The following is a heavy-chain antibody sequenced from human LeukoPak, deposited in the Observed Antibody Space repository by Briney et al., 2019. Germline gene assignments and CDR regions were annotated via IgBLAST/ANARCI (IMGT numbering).Heavy chain of an antibody. CDR3: ARDLPIAAAGDFDY. J-gene: IGHJ4*02. Sequence: ASVKVSRKASGYTFTGYYMHWVRQAPGQGLEWMGLINPNSGATNSAQKFQGRVTMTRDTSISTAYMELRSLRSDDTAVYYCARDLPIAAAGDFDYWGQGTLVTVSS. D-gene: IGHD6-13*01. CDR2: INPNSGAT. CDR1: GYTFTGYY. V-gene: IGHV1-2*02.